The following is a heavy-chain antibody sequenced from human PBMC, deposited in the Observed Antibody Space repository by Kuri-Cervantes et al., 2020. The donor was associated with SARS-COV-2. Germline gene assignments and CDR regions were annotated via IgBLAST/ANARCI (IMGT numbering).Heavy chain of an antibody. CDR3: ARARCSGGSCPPGY. J-gene: IGHJ4*02. CDR1: GFTFSSYW. CDR2: INSDGSST. V-gene: IGHV3-74*01. D-gene: IGHD2-15*01. Sequence: LTCAASGFTFSSYWMHWVRQAPGKGLVWVSRINSDGSSTSYADSVKGRFTISRDNAKNTLYLQMNSLRAEDTAVYYCARARCSGGSCPPGYWGQGALVTVSS.